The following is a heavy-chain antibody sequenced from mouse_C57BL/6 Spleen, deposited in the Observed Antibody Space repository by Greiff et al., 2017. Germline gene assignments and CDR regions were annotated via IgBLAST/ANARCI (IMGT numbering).Heavy chain of an antibody. Sequence: QVQLQQPGAELVKPGASVKLSCKASGYTFTSYWMHWVKQRPGQGLEWIGMIPPNSGSTNYNEKFKSKATLTVDTSSSTAYMQLSSLTSADSAVYYCARSGHYYGSSPSYAMDYWGQGTSVTVSS. CDR3: ARSGHYYGSSPSYAMDY. CDR1: GYTFTSYW. V-gene: IGHV1-64*01. CDR2: IPPNSGST. J-gene: IGHJ4*01. D-gene: IGHD1-1*01.